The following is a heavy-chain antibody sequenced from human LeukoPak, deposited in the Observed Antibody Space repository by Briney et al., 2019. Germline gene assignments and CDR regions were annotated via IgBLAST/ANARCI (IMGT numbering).Heavy chain of an antibody. V-gene: IGHV4-39*01. J-gene: IGHJ6*03. CDR1: GGSISSSSYY. CDR3: ARSPQGYDILTGYRNYYYYYYMDV. Sequence: SETLSLTCTVSGGSISSSSYYWGWIRQPPGKGLEWIGSIYYSGSTYYNPSLKSRVTISVDTSKNQFSLKLSSVTAADTAVYYCARSPQGYDILTGYRNYYYYYYMDVWGKGTTVTISS. CDR2: IYYSGST. D-gene: IGHD3-9*01.